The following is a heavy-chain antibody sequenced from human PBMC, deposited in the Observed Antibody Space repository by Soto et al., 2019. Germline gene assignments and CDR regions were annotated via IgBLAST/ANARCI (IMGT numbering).Heavy chain of an antibody. V-gene: IGHV1-69*06. D-gene: IGHD4-17*01. J-gene: IGHJ6*02. CDR1: GGTFSSYA. Sequence: QVQLVQSGAEVKKPGSSVKVSCKASGGTFSSYAISWVRQAPGQGLEWMGGIIPIFGTANYAQKFQGRVTITADKSTSTAYMELSSLRSEDTAVYYCAREKIRPSNYGDYYYYGMDGWGQGTTVTVSS. CDR2: IIPIFGTA. CDR3: AREKIRPSNYGDYYYYGMDG.